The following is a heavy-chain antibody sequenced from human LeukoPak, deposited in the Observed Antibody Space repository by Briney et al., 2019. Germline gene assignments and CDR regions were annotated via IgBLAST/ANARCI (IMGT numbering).Heavy chain of an antibody. CDR1: GGSISSRSYF. D-gene: IGHD1-1*01. CDR2: IYYTGIT. V-gene: IGHV4-39*06. CDR3: ARVGMGTTGGRLFDF. J-gene: IGHJ4*02. Sequence: SETLSLTCTVSGGSISSRSYFWGWIRQPPGKGLEWIGSIYYTGITYYNPSLKSRVTISTDTSKNQFPLKLRSVTAADTAVYYCARVGMGTTGGRLFDFWGQGTLVTVSS.